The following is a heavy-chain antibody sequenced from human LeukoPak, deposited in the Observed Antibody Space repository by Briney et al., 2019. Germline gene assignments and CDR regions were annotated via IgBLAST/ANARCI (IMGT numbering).Heavy chain of an antibody. J-gene: IGHJ4*02. D-gene: IGHD1-26*01. Sequence: SETLSLTCTVSGGSIKSYYWSWIRQTPGKGLEWIGYMYYSGSSNYNPSLKSRVTISVGTSKNQISLDLSSVTAADPAVYYCARPSRGSYRGPPDYWGQGTLVTVSS. CDR3: ARPSRGSYRGPPDY. CDR2: MYYSGSS. CDR1: GGSIKSYY. V-gene: IGHV4-59*12.